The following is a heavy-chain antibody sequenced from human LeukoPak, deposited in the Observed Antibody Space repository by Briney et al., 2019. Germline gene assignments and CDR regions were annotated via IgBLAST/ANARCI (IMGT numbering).Heavy chain of an antibody. CDR2: IYYSGST. V-gene: IGHV4-59*01. J-gene: IGHJ2*01. D-gene: IGHD6-19*01. CDR1: GGSISSYY. Sequence: SETLSLTRTVSGGSISSYYWSWIRQPPGKGLEWIGYIYYSGSTNYNPSLKSRVTISVDTSKNQFSLKLSSVTAADTAVYYCARGQSSGWYGWYFDLWGRGTLVTVSS. CDR3: ARGQSSGWYGWYFDL.